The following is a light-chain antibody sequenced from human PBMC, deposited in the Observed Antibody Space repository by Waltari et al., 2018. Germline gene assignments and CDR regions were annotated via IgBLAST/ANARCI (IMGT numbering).Light chain of an antibody. Sequence: QSVLTQPPSVSGAPGQRVTISCPGSSPNIRAGYDVHWYQQLPGTAPNLLVYSNNNRPSGVPDRFSGSKSGTSASLAITGLQAEDEADYYCQSYDSRLAVVFGGGTKVTVL. CDR2: SNN. V-gene: IGLV1-40*01. CDR1: SPNIRAGYD. J-gene: IGLJ2*01. CDR3: QSYDSRLAVV.